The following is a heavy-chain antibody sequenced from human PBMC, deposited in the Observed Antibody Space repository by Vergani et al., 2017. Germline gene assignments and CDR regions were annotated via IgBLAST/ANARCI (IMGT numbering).Heavy chain of an antibody. J-gene: IGHJ4*02. CDR3: ARGYCSGGSCPGNFDY. D-gene: IGHD2-15*01. Sequence: QVQLQESGPGLVKPSQTLSLTCTFSGGSLSSGGYYWNWIRQHPGKGLEWIWYIYYSGSTYSHPSLKSRFSMSVDTVKNQFSLKLSSVTAADTAVYYCARGYCSGGSCPGNFDYWGQGTLVTVSS. CDR1: GGSLSSGGYY. CDR2: IYYSGST. V-gene: IGHV4-31*03.